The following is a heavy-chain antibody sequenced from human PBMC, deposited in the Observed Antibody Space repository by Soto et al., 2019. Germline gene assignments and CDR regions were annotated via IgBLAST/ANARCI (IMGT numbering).Heavy chain of an antibody. D-gene: IGHD2-2*01. CDR1: GFTFSSYG. CDR2: ISYDGSNK. CDR3: AKDGRLGYCSSTSCYSSFQH. J-gene: IGHJ1*01. V-gene: IGHV3-30*18. Sequence: QVQLVESGGGVVQPGRSLRLSCAASGFTFSSYGMHWVRQAPGKGLEWVAVISYDGSNKYYADSVKGRFTISRDNSKNTLYLQMNSLRAEDMAVYYCAKDGRLGYCSSTSCYSSFQHWGQGTLVTVSS.